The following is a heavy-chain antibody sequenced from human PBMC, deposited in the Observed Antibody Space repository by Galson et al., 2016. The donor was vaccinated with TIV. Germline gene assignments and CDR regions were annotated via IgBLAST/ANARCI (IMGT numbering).Heavy chain of an antibody. Sequence: SVKVSCKASGDTFRTYTITWVRQAPGQGLEWMGGIIPIHGLSSHAQKFQGRVTITADEPTSTVYLVLSSLRSEDTAVYFCARDKSGYEDVDHFYYYMDVWGKGTTVTVSS. J-gene: IGHJ6*03. CDR3: ARDKSGYEDVDHFYYYMDV. D-gene: IGHD5-12*01. V-gene: IGHV1-69*10. CDR1: GDTFRTYT. CDR2: IIPIHGLS.